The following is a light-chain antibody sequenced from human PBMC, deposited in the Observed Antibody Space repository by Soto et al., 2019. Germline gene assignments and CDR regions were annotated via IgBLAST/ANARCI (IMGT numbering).Light chain of an antibody. CDR2: PAS. J-gene: IGKJ1*01. CDR3: QEYNNYWT. Sequence: DIQMTQSPCTVSASVGDSVTITCRASQSITTWVAWYQQRPGKAPKLLIYPASTLESGVPSRFSARGSGTEFTLTLSSLHPDDFATYYCQEYNNYWTFGQGTKVDIK. V-gene: IGKV1-5*01. CDR1: QSITTW.